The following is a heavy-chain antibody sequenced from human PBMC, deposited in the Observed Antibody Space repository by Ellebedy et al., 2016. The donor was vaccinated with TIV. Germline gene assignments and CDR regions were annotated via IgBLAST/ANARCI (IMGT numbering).Heavy chain of an antibody. Sequence: SETLSLTXAVYGASFSHYYWSWIRQSPGKGLEWIGEINHSGSINYNLSLKSRVTMSVDTSNNQFSLKLSSVTAADTAVYYCARGRGGSYSIPFDYWGQGTLVTVSS. V-gene: IGHV4-34*01. J-gene: IGHJ4*02. CDR3: ARGRGGSYSIPFDY. CDR2: INHSGSI. CDR1: GASFSHYY. D-gene: IGHD1-26*01.